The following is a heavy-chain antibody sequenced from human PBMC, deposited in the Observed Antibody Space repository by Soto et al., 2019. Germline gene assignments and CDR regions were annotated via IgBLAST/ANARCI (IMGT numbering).Heavy chain of an antibody. V-gene: IGHV3-15*01. Sequence: EVQLVESGGGLVKPGGSLRLSCAASGFTFSNAWMSWVRQAPGKGLEWVGRIKSKTDGGTTDYAAPVKGRFTISRDDSKNMLYLQMNSLKTEDTAVYYCTTEAIAAAGTLNWFDPWGQGTLVTVSS. CDR3: TTEAIAAAGTLNWFDP. D-gene: IGHD6-13*01. J-gene: IGHJ5*02. CDR2: IKSKTDGGTT. CDR1: GFTFSNAW.